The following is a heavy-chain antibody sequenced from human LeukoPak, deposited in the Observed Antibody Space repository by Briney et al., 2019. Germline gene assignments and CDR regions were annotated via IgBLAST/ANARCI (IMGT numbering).Heavy chain of an antibody. D-gene: IGHD2-2*01. CDR2: IKPDGSEK. Sequence: GGSLRLSCAASGFTFRNYWMSWVRQAPGKGLEWVAHIKPDGSEKNYVDSVKGRFTISRDNAKNSLYLQMNSLRAEDTAVYYCARSYCSSTSCYYYYMDVWGKGTTVTVSS. CDR1: GFTFRNYW. CDR3: ARSYCSSTSCYYYYMDV. V-gene: IGHV3-7*01. J-gene: IGHJ6*03.